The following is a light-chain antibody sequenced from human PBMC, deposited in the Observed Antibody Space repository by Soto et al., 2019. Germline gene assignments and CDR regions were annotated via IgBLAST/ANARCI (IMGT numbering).Light chain of an antibody. V-gene: IGKV1-17*01. CDR3: LQHNSYPFT. J-gene: IGKJ3*01. CDR2: AAS. CDR1: QSISNY. Sequence: DIQMTQSPSSLSASIGERVTITCRASQSISNYLNWFQQKPGEAPKLLIYAASSLPSGVPSRFSGSGSGTEFTLTISSLQPEDFATYYCLQHNSYPFTFGPGTKVDIK.